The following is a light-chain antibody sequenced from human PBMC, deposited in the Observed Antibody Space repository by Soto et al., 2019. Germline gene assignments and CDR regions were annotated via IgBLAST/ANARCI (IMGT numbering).Light chain of an antibody. CDR2: GAS. Sequence: EIVMTQSPATLSVSPGERATLSCRASQSVSSNLAWYQQKPGQAPRLLIYGASTRATGIPARFSGRGSGTEFTLTSSSLQSEDFVVYYCQQYNNWPMTFGQGTKVEIK. CDR1: QSVSSN. V-gene: IGKV3-15*01. CDR3: QQYNNWPMT. J-gene: IGKJ1*01.